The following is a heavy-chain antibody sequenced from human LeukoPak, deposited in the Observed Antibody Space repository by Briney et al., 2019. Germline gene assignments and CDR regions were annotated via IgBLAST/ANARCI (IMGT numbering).Heavy chain of an antibody. CDR1: GFTFSSYS. D-gene: IGHD3-10*01. J-gene: IGHJ4*02. V-gene: IGHV3-21*01. Sequence: GGSLRLSCAASGFTFSSYSMNWVRQAPGKGLEWVSSISSSSSYMYYADSVKGRFTISRDNAKNSLYLQMNSLRAEDTAVYYCARDLTTGSAYWGQGTLVTVSS. CDR2: ISSSSSYM. CDR3: ARDLTTGSAY.